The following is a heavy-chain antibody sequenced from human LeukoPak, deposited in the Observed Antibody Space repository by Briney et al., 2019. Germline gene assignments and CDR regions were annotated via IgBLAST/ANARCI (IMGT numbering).Heavy chain of an antibody. D-gene: IGHD4-23*01. CDR2: INLNSGGT. CDR3: ASDYGGNSVFDY. V-gene: IGHV1-2*02. Sequence: ASVKVSCKASGYTFTGYYIHWVRQAPGLGLEWMGWINLNSGGTIYAQKFQGRVTMTRDMSSSTAYMELSRLRSDDTAVYYCASDYGGNSVFDYWGQGTLVTVSS. J-gene: IGHJ4*02. CDR1: GYTFTGYY.